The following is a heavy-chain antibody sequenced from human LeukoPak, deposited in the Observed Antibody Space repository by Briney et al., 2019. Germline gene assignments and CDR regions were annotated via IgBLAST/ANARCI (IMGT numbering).Heavy chain of an antibody. J-gene: IGHJ4*02. CDR3: AKVRYYDSSGYALFDY. CDR1: GYTFTGYY. CDR2: INPNSGGT. D-gene: IGHD3-22*01. Sequence: ASVKVSCKASGYTFTGYYMHWVRQAPGQGLEWMGWINPNSGGTNYAQKFRGRVTMTRDTSISTAYMELSSLRAEDTAVYYCAKVRYYDSSGYALFDYWGQGTLVTVSS. V-gene: IGHV1-2*02.